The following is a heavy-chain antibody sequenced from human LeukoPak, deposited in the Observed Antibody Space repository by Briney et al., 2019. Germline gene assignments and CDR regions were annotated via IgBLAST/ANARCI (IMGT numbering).Heavy chain of an antibody. CDR2: ISWNSGSI. CDR3: AKGRLGELSSTPLDY. Sequence: PGGSLRLSCAASGFTFDDYAMHWVRQAPGKGLEWVSGISWNSGSIGYADSVKGRFTISRDNAKNSPYLQMNSLRAEDTALYYCAKGRLGELSSTPLDYWGQGTLVTVSS. V-gene: IGHV3-9*01. CDR1: GFTFDDYA. J-gene: IGHJ4*02. D-gene: IGHD3-16*02.